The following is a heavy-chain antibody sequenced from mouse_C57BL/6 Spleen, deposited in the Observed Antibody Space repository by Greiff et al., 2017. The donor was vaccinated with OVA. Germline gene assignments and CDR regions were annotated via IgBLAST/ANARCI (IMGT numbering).Heavy chain of an antibody. CDR1: GFNIKDYY. CDR2: IDPEDGDT. D-gene: IGHD1-1*01. Sequence: EVQLQQSGAELVRPGASVKLSCTASGFNIKDYYMHWVKQRPEQGLEWIGRIDPEDGDTEYAPKFQGKATMTADTSSNTAYLQLSSLTSEDTAVYYCTGGSSPYAMDYWGQGTSVTVSS. J-gene: IGHJ4*01. V-gene: IGHV14-1*01. CDR3: TGGSSPYAMDY.